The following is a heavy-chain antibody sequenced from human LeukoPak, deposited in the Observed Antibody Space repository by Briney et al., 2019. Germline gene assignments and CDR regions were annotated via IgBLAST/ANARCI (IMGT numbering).Heavy chain of an antibody. D-gene: IGHD5-24*01. CDR1: GFTVSSNS. Sequence: GGSLRLSCTVSGFTVSSNSMSWIRQAPGKGLEWVSFIYSDNTHYSDSVKGRFTISRDNSKNTLYLQMNSLRAEDTAVYYCTKSGYNRFDYWGRGTLVTVSS. CDR2: IYSDNT. CDR3: TKSGYNRFDY. V-gene: IGHV3-53*01. J-gene: IGHJ4*02.